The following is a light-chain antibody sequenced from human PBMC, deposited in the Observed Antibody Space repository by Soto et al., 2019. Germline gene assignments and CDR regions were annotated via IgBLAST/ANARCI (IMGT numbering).Light chain of an antibody. V-gene: IGLV2-14*01. CDR3: TSFTRSSTFV. J-gene: IGLJ1*01. Sequence: QSVLTQPASVSVSPGQSITISCTGTSSDVGGYNYVSWYQQHPGKAPKLMIYEVSNRPSGVSNRFSGSKSGNTASLTISGLQAEDEADYYCTSFTRSSTFVFGTGTKVTVL. CDR2: EVS. CDR1: SSDVGGYNY.